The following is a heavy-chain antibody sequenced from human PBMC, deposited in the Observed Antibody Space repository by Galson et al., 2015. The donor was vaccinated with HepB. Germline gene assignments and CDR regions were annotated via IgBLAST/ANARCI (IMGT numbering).Heavy chain of an antibody. J-gene: IGHJ4*02. CDR3: TREDGYTYGTYDF. Sequence: SLRLSCAASGFVFGDYAMTWFRQAPGRGLEWVGFLSSKTYGGTADYAASVRGRFTISRDDYNSVAYLEMNRLKNEDTAIYYCTREDGYTYGTYDFWGQGTLVTVSS. CDR1: GFVFGDYA. CDR2: LSSKTYGGTA. V-gene: IGHV3-49*03. D-gene: IGHD5-18*01.